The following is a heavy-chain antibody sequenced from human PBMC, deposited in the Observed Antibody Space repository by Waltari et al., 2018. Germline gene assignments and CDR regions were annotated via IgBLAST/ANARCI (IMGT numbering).Heavy chain of an antibody. V-gene: IGHV3-23*04. Sequence: EVQLVDSGGGLVQPGGPLRLSCAASGFTYRNYPMTWVRQAPGKGLEWVSRISSTGGTIHYAASVKGRFTISRDDSKNTLYLQMHNLRAEDTAVYYCAKGAQYQLLYFYFDSWGQGTLVTVSS. D-gene: IGHD2-2*02. J-gene: IGHJ4*02. CDR3: AKGAQYQLLYFYFDS. CDR1: GFTYRNYP. CDR2: ISSTGGTI.